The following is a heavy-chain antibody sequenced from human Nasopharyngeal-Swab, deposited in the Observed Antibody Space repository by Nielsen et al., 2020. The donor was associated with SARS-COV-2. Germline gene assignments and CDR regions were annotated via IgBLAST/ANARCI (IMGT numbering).Heavy chain of an antibody. CDR2: ISGSGGTI. Sequence: GESLKISCTASGFTFEDFAMLWVRQAPGKGLEWVSGISGSGGTIYYVDSVKGRFTISRDNSRNSLYLHMSNLRAEDTAIYYCEKGYSSGWVPYEYWGQGTLVTVSS. J-gene: IGHJ4*02. V-gene: IGHV3-23*01. CDR1: GFTFEDFA. D-gene: IGHD6-19*01. CDR3: EKGYSSGWVPYEY.